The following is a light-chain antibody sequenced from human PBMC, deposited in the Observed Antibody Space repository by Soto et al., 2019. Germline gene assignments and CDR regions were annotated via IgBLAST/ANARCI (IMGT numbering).Light chain of an antibody. Sequence: QSALTQPRSVSGSPGQSVTISCTGTSSDVAAYNSVSWYQQHPGKAPKVMVYDVSKRPSGVPDRFSGSKSDNTAALTISGLQAEDEADYYCCSFAGSDTLIFGGGTKVTVL. J-gene: IGLJ2*01. V-gene: IGLV2-11*01. CDR2: DVS. CDR1: SSDVAAYNS. CDR3: CSFAGSDTLI.